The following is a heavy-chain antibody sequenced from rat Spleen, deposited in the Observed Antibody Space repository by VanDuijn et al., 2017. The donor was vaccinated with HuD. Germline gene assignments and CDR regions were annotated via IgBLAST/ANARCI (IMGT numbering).Heavy chain of an antibody. Sequence: EVQLVESGGGLVQPGRSLKLSCTASGFTFSTFPMVWVRQAPKKGLEWVASISSGGGGTWYRDSVKGRFTISSDDAKTTLYLQMDSLRSEDTATYYCTTGLQWGQGVMVTVSS. D-gene: IGHD1-1*01. CDR2: ISSGGGGT. CDR1: GFTFSTFP. CDR3: TTGLQ. J-gene: IGHJ2*01. V-gene: IGHV5-27*01.